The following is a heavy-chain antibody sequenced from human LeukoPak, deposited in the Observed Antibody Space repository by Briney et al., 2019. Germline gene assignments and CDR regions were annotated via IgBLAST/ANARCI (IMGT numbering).Heavy chain of an antibody. Sequence: ASVKVSCKASGYTVTGYYMHWVRQASGQGLEWMGWINPNSGGTNYAQKFQGRVTMTRDTSISTAYMELSRLRSDDTAVYYCARGGLVGATHYFDYWGQGTLVTVSS. D-gene: IGHD1-26*01. CDR2: INPNSGGT. V-gene: IGHV1-2*02. CDR3: ARGGLVGATHYFDY. CDR1: GYTVTGYY. J-gene: IGHJ4*02.